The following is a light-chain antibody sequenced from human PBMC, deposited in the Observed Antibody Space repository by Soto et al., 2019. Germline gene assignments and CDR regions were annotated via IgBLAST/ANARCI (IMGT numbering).Light chain of an antibody. CDR3: CSYAGGGSYV. V-gene: IGLV2-23*01. Sequence: QSVLTQPASVPGSPGQSITISCTGSSSDVGSYNLVSWYQQHPGKAPKLMIYEGSKRPSGVSNRFSGSKSGNTASLTISGLQAEDEADYYCCSYAGGGSYVFGPGTKLTVL. CDR2: EGS. CDR1: SSDVGSYNL. J-gene: IGLJ1*01.